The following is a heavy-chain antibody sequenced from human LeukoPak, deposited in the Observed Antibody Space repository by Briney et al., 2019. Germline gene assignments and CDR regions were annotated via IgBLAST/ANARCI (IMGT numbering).Heavy chain of an antibody. J-gene: IGHJ4*02. D-gene: IGHD5-18*01. CDR1: GFTFGDDG. V-gene: IGHV3-53*01. CDR2: IYSGGST. CDR3: ARVAGESGYSYGYSY. Sequence: GGSLRLSCTASGFTFGDDGMSWFRQAPGKGLEWVSVIYSGGSTYYADSVKGRFTISRDNSKNTLYLQMNSLRAEDTAVYYCARVAGESGYSYGYSYWGQGTLVTVSS.